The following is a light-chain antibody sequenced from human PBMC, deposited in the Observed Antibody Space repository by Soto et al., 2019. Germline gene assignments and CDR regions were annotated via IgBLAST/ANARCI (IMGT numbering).Light chain of an antibody. Sequence: DIQMTKSPSTLSASVGDRVTITCRASQSISRGLAWYQQKPGKAPKLLIYDASSLESGVPSRFSGSGSGTEFTLTISSLQPDDFATYYCQQYNSYSWTFGQGTKVEIK. V-gene: IGKV1-5*01. CDR2: DAS. J-gene: IGKJ1*01. CDR3: QQYNSYSWT. CDR1: QSISRG.